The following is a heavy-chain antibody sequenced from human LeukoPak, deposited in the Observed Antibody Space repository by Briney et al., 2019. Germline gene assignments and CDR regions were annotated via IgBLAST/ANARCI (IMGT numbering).Heavy chain of an antibody. J-gene: IGHJ4*02. CDR2: IYHSGST. V-gene: IGHV4-38-2*02. Sequence: SETLSLTCTVSGYSISSGYYWGWIRQPPGKGLEWIGNIYHSGSTYSNPSLKSRVTISIDTSKNQFSLKLNYVTAADTAVYYCARTYYYGSGLDYWGQGTLVTVS. CDR3: ARTYYYGSGLDY. D-gene: IGHD3-10*01. CDR1: GYSISSGYY.